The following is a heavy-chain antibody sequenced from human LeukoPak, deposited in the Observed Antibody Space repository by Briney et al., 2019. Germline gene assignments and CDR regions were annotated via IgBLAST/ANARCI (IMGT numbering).Heavy chain of an antibody. V-gene: IGHV4-31*02. CDR2: IYYSGST. J-gene: IGHJ2*01. CDR3: ARLVGWYFDL. Sequence: SWIRQHPGKGLEWIGYIYYSGSTYYNPSLKSRVTISVDTSKNQFSLKLSSVTAADTAVYYCARLVGWYFDLWGRGTLVTVSS.